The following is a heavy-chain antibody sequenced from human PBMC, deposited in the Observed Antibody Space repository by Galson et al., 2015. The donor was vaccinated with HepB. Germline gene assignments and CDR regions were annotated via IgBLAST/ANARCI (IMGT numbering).Heavy chain of an antibody. Sequence: SVQASSKASGYTFTSYDINWVRQATGQGLEWMGWMNPNSGNTGYAQKLQGRVTMTRNTSISTAYMELSSLRSEDTAVYYCARGPGYSSGWYSLEDYWGQGTLVTVSS. D-gene: IGHD6-19*01. CDR2: MNPNSGNT. J-gene: IGHJ4*02. CDR1: GYTFTSYD. CDR3: ARGPGYSSGWYSLEDY. V-gene: IGHV1-8*01.